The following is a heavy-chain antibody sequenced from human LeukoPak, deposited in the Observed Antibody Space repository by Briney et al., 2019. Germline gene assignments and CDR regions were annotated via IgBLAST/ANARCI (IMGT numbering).Heavy chain of an antibody. J-gene: IGHJ4*02. Sequence: GGSLRLSCAASGFTFSSYGMHWVRQAPGKGLEWVAVISYDGSNKYYADSVKGRFTISRDNSKNTLYLQMNSLRAEDTAVYYCAKDAFDYWGQGTLVTVSS. CDR2: ISYDGSNK. CDR1: GFTFSSYG. CDR3: AKDAFDY. V-gene: IGHV3-30*18.